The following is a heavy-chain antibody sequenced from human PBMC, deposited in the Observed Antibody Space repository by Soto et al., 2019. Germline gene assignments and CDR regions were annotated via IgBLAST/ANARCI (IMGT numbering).Heavy chain of an antibody. Sequence: EVQLLESGGGLVQPGGSLRLSCAASGFTFSNYAMNWVRQAPGKGLEWVSAISNSFSDGNTHYADSVRGPFTISRDNDKNTVFLEMNSLRAEDTAVYYCAKVFSPEGGNYFDYWGQGTRVTVSS. V-gene: IGHV3-23*01. CDR1: GFTFSNYA. CDR2: ISNSFSDGNT. CDR3: AKVFSPEGGNYFDY. J-gene: IGHJ4*02.